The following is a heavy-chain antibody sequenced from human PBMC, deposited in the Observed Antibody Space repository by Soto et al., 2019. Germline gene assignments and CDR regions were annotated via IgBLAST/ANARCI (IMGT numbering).Heavy chain of an antibody. J-gene: IGHJ4*02. CDR3: ARPRPYCGGDCPDS. CDR1: GFTFSSYW. CDR2: INSDGSST. D-gene: IGHD2-21*02. V-gene: IGHV3-74*01. Sequence: EVQLVESGGGLVQPGGSLSLSCAASGFTFSSYWMHWVRQAPGKGLVWVSRINSDGSSTSYADSVKGRFTISRDNAKNTLYLQMNSLRAEDTAVYYCARPRPYCGGDCPDSWGQGTLVTVSS.